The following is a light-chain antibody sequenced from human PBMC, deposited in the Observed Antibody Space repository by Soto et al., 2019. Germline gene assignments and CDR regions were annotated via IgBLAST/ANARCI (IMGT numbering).Light chain of an antibody. V-gene: IGKV3-20*01. CDR2: GAS. Sequence: EIVLTQSPGTLSLSPGERATLSCRASQSVSSTYVAWYQQKFGQAPRLLIYGASSRATGIPDRFSGSGFGTDFTLTISRLEPEDFAVYYCQQYGSSPPTFGQGTKVEIK. J-gene: IGKJ1*01. CDR3: QQYGSSPPT. CDR1: QSVSSTY.